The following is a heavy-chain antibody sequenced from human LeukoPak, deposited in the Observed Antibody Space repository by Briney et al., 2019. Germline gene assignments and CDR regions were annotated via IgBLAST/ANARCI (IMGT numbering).Heavy chain of an antibody. CDR2: ISGSGGST. CDR3: AKKRHSSSQLGLNWSHP. V-gene: IGHV3-23*01. CDR1: GFTFSSYA. D-gene: IGHD6-13*01. J-gene: IGHJ5*02. Sequence: GGSLRLSCAASGFTFSSYAMSWVRQAPGKGLEWVSAISGSGGSTYYADSVKGRFTISRDNSKNTLYLQMNSLRAEDTAVYYCAKKRHSSSQLGLNWSHPWGQGTLVTVSS.